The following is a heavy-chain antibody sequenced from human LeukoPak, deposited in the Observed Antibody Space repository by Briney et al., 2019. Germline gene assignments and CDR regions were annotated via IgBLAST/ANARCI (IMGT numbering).Heavy chain of an antibody. CDR3: ARTSITIFGVVDGRLNFDY. J-gene: IGHJ4*02. V-gene: IGHV4-39*07. CDR2: IYYSGST. D-gene: IGHD3-3*01. Sequence: ASETLSLTCTVSGGSISSSSYYWGWIRQPPGKGLEWIGSIYYSGSTYYNPSLKSRVTISVDTSKNQFSLKLSSVTAADTAVYYCARTSITIFGVVDGRLNFDYWGQGTLVTVSS. CDR1: GGSISSSSYY.